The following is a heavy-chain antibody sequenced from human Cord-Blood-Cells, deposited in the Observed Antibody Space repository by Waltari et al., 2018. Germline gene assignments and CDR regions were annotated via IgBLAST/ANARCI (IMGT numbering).Heavy chain of an antibody. J-gene: IGHJ2*01. Sequence: QVQLQESGPGLVKPSETLSLTCAVSGYSISSGYYWGWIRQPPGKGLEWIGSIYHSGSTYYNPSLKSRVTISVDTSKNQFSLKLSSVTAADTAVYYCARDIAGGVSRYFDLWGRGTLVTVSS. D-gene: IGHD2-8*02. CDR2: IYHSGST. CDR3: ARDIAGGVSRYFDL. V-gene: IGHV4-38-2*02. CDR1: GYSISSGYY.